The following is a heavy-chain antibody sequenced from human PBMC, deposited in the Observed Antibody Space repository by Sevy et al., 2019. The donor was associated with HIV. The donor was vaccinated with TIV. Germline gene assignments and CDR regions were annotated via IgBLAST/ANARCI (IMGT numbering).Heavy chain of an antibody. Sequence: GGSLRLSCAASGFTFTDYALHWVRQAPGKGLEWVALMSYVRDSENYADSVKGRFTISRDNTKNTLYLQMNSLRAEDTAVYYCARLLSCGGDCYYYDSWGQGTLVTVSS. CDR1: GFTFTDYA. V-gene: IGHV3-30*04. D-gene: IGHD2-21*02. J-gene: IGHJ4*02. CDR2: MSYVRDSE. CDR3: ARLLSCGGDCYYYDS.